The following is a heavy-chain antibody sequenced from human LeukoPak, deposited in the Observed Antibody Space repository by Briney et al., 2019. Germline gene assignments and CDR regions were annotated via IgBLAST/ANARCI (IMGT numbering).Heavy chain of an antibody. CDR3: ASSEYSSGWGPN. D-gene: IGHD6-19*01. V-gene: IGHV3-21*01. J-gene: IGHJ4*02. CDR2: ISSSSSYI. Sequence: GGSLRLSCAASGFTFSSHSMNWVRQAPGKGLEWVSSISSSSSYIYYADSVKGRFTISRDNAKNSLYLQMNSLRAEDTAVYYCASSEYSSGWGPNWGQGTLVTVSS. CDR1: GFTFSSHS.